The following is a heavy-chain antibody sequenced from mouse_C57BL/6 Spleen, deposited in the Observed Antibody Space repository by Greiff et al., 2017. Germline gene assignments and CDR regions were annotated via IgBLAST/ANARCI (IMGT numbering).Heavy chain of an antibody. D-gene: IGHD1-1*01. Sequence: EVQLQESGPELVKPGASVKIPCKASGYTFPDYNMDWVKQSHGTSLEWIGDINPNNGGTIYNQKFKGKATVTVDKSSSTAYMELRSLTSEDTAVYYCARGGSYYGSSYWYFDVWGTGTTVTVSS. V-gene: IGHV1-18*01. CDR2: INPNNGGT. CDR3: ARGGSYYGSSYWYFDV. J-gene: IGHJ1*03. CDR1: GYTFPDYN.